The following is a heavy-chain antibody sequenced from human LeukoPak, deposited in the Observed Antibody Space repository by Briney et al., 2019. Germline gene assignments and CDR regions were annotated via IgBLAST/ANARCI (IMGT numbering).Heavy chain of an antibody. J-gene: IGHJ4*02. D-gene: IGHD6-19*01. CDR3: ARISTAVAGADY. CDR1: GFTFSQCW. CDR2: IKQDGSEK. V-gene: IGHV3-7*01. Sequence: GGSLRLSCAASGFTFSQCWMSWVRQAPGKGLEWVANIKQDGSEKYYVDSVKGRFTISRDNTKNSLYLQMDSLTAEDTAVYYCARISTAVAGADYWGQGTLVTVSS.